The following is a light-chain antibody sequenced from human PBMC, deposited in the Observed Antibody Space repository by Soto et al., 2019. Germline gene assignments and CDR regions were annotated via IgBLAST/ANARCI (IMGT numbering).Light chain of an antibody. J-gene: IGKJ3*01. V-gene: IGKV1-27*01. CDR1: QGISNY. CDR2: AAS. CDR3: QKYNSAPWT. Sequence: DIQMTQSPSSLSASVGDRVTITCRASQGISNYLAWYQQKPGKVPKLLIYAASTLQSGVPSRFSGSGSGTDFTLTISSLQPVDVATYYCQKYNSAPWTFGPGTKVDIK.